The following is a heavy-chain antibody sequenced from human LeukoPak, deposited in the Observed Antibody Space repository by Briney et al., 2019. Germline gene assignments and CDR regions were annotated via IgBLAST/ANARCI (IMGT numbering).Heavy chain of an antibody. CDR3: ATRRREGSYPYYFDY. D-gene: IGHD3-16*02. J-gene: IGHJ4*02. Sequence: GGSLRLSCAASGFTFSSSWMSWVRQAPGKGLEWVANIKQDGSEKYYVDSVKGRFTISRDNAKNSLYLQMNSLRAEDTAVYYCATRRREGSYPYYFDYWGQGTLVTVSS. CDR1: GFTFSSSW. CDR2: IKQDGSEK. V-gene: IGHV3-7*01.